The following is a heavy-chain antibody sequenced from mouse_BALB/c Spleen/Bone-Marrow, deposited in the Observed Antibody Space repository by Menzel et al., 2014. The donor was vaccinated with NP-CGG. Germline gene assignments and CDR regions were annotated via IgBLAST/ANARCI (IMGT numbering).Heavy chain of an antibody. CDR1: GYTFTSYV. D-gene: IGHD6-1*01. CDR2: VNPYNDGT. Sequence: EVKLMESGPELVKSGASVKMSCKASGYTFTSYVMHWVKQKPGQGLEWIGYVNPYNDGTKYNEKFKGKATLTSDKSSSTAYMELSSLTSEDSAVYYCARRGRIAEALGYWGQGTTLTVSS. V-gene: IGHV1-14*01. CDR3: ARRGRIAEALGY. J-gene: IGHJ2*01.